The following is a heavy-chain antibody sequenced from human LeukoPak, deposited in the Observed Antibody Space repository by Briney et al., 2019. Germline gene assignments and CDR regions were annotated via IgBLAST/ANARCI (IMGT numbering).Heavy chain of an antibody. Sequence: PGGSLRLSCSTSGFTFGDYARSWVRQAPGKGLEWVGFIQAKAYGGATKYAASVNGRFSISRDDSQSIANLQMNDLKTEDTAVYCCTRAPHPRCSSSGCYLDYWGQGTLVTVSS. CDR3: TRAPHPRCSSSGCYLDY. CDR2: IQAKAYGGAT. J-gene: IGHJ4*02. V-gene: IGHV3-49*04. CDR1: GFTFGDYA. D-gene: IGHD2-2*01.